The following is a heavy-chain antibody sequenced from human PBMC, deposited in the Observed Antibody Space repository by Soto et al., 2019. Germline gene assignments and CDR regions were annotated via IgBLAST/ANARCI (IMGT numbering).Heavy chain of an antibody. CDR1: GFTFSSYS. CDR3: ARGGGLATTLDYFDY. Sequence: PGGSLRLSCAASGFTFSSYSMNWVRQAPGKGLEWVSVIYSGGSTYYADSVKGRFTISRDNSKNTLYLQMNSLRAEDTAVYYCARGGGLATTLDYFDYWGQGTLVTVSS. D-gene: IGHD2-15*01. CDR2: IYSGGST. J-gene: IGHJ4*02. V-gene: IGHV3-66*01.